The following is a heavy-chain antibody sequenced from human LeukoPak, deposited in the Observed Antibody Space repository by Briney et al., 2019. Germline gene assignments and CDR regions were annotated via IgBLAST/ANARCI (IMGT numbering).Heavy chain of an antibody. J-gene: IGHJ2*01. CDR1: GFTFDDYA. CDR3: AKTTVTTPFDL. Sequence: GGFLRLSCAASGFTFDDYAMHWVRQAPGKGLEWVSGISWNSGSIGYADSVKGRFTISRDNAKNSLYLQMNSLRAEDTALYYCAKTTVTTPFDLWGRGTLVTVSS. CDR2: ISWNSGSI. D-gene: IGHD4-17*01. V-gene: IGHV3-9*01.